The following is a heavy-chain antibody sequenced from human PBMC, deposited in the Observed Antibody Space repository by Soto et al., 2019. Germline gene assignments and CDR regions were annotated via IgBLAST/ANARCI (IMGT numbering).Heavy chain of an antibody. CDR3: ARERAVPGYSSSFDY. CDR2: IYYSGST. J-gene: IGHJ4*02. CDR1: GGSISSGDYY. V-gene: IGHV4-30-4*01. Sequence: SETLSLTCTVSGGSISSGDYYWSWIRQPPGKGLEWIGYIYYSGSTYYNPSLKSRVTISVDTSKNQFSLKLSSVTAADTAVYYCARERAVPGYSSSFDYWGQGTLVTAPQ. D-gene: IGHD6-13*01.